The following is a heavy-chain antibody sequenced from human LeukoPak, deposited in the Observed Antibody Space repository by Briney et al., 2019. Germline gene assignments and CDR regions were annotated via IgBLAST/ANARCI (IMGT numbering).Heavy chain of an antibody. J-gene: IGHJ4*02. Sequence: SSETLSLTCTVSGGSISSYYWSWIRQPPGKGLEWIGYIYYSGSTNYNPSLKSRVTISVDTSKNQFSLKLSSVTAADTAVYYCARDLSGHQPFDYWGQGTLVTVSS. CDR2: IYYSGST. CDR3: ARDLSGHQPFDY. CDR1: GGSISSYY. V-gene: IGHV4-59*01. D-gene: IGHD2/OR15-2a*01.